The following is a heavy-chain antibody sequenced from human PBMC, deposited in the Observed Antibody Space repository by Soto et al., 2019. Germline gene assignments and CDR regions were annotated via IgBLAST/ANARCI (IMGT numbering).Heavy chain of an antibody. CDR3: ARDLNVIAFDP. CDR1: GGTFSSYT. D-gene: IGHD2-21*01. CDR2: IIPILGIA. J-gene: IGHJ5*02. V-gene: IGHV1-69*04. Sequence: SVKVSCKASGGTFSSYTISGVRQAPGQGLEWMGRIIPILGIANYAQKFQGRVTITADKSTSTAYMELSSLRSEDTAVYYCARDLNVIAFDPWGQGTLVTVSS.